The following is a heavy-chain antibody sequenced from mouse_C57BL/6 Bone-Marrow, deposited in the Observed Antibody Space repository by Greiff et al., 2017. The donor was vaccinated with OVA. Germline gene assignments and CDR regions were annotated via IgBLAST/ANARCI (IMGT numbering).Heavy chain of an antibody. Sequence: VQLKESGAELVRPGASVKLSCTASGFNIKDDYMHWVKQRPEQGLEWIGWIDPENGDTEYASKFQGKATITADTSSNTAYLQLSSLTSEDTAVYHCTTYFYGSSLYYFDYWGQGTTLTVSS. J-gene: IGHJ2*01. CDR3: TTYFYGSSLYYFDY. CDR2: IDPENGDT. D-gene: IGHD1-1*01. CDR1: GFNIKDDY. V-gene: IGHV14-4*01.